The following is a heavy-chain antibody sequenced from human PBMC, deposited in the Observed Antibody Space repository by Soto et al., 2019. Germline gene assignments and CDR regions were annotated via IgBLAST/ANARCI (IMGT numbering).Heavy chain of an antibody. CDR3: APHTLDTGMPSGY. CDR1: GYTSTNYG. V-gene: IGHV1-18*01. D-gene: IGHD5-18*01. Sequence: ASVKVSCKASGYTSTNYGVSWVRQAPGQGLEWMGWIGGYKGKTNYAQKLQGRVTLTTDTSTSTAYMELRSLRSDDTAVYYCAPHTLDTGMPSGYWGQGTLVTVSS. J-gene: IGHJ4*02. CDR2: IGGYKGKT.